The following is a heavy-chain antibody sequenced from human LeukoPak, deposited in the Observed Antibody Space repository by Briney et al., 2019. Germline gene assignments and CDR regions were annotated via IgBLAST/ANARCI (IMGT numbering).Heavy chain of an antibody. CDR3: AKDNY. CDR2: SSSSGGRT. Sequence: PGGSLRLSCAASGFTFSIYAMSWGRQAPGKGVEWVSASSSSGGRTYYADSVKGRFTISRDNSKNTLYLQMNSLRAEDRAVYYCAKDNYWGQGTLVTVSS. J-gene: IGHJ4*02. CDR1: GFTFSIYA. V-gene: IGHV3-23*01.